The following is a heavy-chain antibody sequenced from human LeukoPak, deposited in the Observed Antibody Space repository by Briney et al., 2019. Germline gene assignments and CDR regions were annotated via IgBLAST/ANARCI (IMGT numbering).Heavy chain of an antibody. D-gene: IGHD7-27*01. CDR3: AKDRGSSPKWGYFDY. CDR2: ISGSGGST. J-gene: IGHJ4*02. CDR1: GFTFSSYA. V-gene: IGHV3-23*01. Sequence: QTGGSLRLSCAASGFTFSSYAMSWVRQAPGKGLEWVSAISGSGGSTYYADSAKGRFTISRDNSKNTLYLQMNSLRAEDTAVYYCAKDRGSSPKWGYFDYWGQGTLVTVSS.